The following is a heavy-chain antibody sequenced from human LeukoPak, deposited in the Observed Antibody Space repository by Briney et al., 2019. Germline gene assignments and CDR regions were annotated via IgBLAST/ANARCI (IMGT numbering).Heavy chain of an antibody. V-gene: IGHV3-11*01. Sequence: GGSLRLSCAASGFTFSDYYMSWIRQAPGKGLEWVSYISSSGSTIYYADSVKGRFTISRDNAKNSLYLQMNSLRAEDTAVYYCAKDIEAGIAAPFDYWGQGTLVTVSS. J-gene: IGHJ4*02. CDR2: ISSSGSTI. D-gene: IGHD6-13*01. CDR3: AKDIEAGIAAPFDY. CDR1: GFTFSDYY.